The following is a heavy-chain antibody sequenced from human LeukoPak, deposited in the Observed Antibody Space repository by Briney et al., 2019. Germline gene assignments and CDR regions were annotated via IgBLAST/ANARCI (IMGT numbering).Heavy chain of an antibody. CDR3: AHFRGGAFDF. V-gene: IGHV4-39*01. CDR1: GGSISSSSYY. CDR2: IYYSGST. D-gene: IGHD3-16*01. Sequence: TSETLSLTCTVSGGSISSSSYYWGWIRQPPGEGLEWIGSIYYSGSTYYNPSLKSRVTIPVDTSKNQFALKLSSVTAADTAVYYCAHFRGGAFDFWGQGTMVTVSA. J-gene: IGHJ3*01.